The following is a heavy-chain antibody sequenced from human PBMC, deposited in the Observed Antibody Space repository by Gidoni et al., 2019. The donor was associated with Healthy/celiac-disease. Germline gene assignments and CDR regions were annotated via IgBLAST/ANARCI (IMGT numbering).Heavy chain of an antibody. D-gene: IGHD3-10*02. V-gene: IGHV4-39*01. CDR1: GGSISSSSYY. CDR2: IYYSGST. Sequence: QLQLQESGPGLVKPSETLSLTCTVSGGSISSSSYYWGWIRQPPGKGLEWIGSIYYSGSTYYNPSLKSRVTISVDTSKNQFSLKLSSVTAADTAVYYCARHVLGPHNWFDPWGQGTLVTVSS. CDR3: ARHVLGPHNWFDP. J-gene: IGHJ5*02.